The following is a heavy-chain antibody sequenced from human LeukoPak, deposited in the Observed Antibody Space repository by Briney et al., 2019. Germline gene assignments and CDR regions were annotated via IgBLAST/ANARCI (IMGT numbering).Heavy chain of an antibody. J-gene: IGHJ5*02. CDR3: TTGAHDYGYWFDP. D-gene: IGHD4-17*01. Sequence: GGSLRLSCAASGFTFSNAWMSWVRQAPGKGLEWVGRIKSKTDGGTTDYAAPVKGRFTISRDDSKNTLYLQMNSLKTEDTAVYYCTTGAHDYGYWFDPWGQGTLVTVPS. CDR1: GFTFSNAW. V-gene: IGHV3-15*01. CDR2: IKSKTDGGTT.